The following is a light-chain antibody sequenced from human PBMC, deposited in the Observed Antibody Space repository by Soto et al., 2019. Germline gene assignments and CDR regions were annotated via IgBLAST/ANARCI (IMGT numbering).Light chain of an antibody. Sequence: EIVMTQSPATLSVSPGERVTLSCRASQSVSSSLAWYQQKPGQAPRLLIYGASTKATGIPARFSGGGSGTEFTLTISSLQSEDFAVYYCQQYNIWPPFTFGPGTKVDIK. V-gene: IGKV3-15*01. CDR3: QQYNIWPPFT. CDR1: QSVSSS. CDR2: GAS. J-gene: IGKJ3*01.